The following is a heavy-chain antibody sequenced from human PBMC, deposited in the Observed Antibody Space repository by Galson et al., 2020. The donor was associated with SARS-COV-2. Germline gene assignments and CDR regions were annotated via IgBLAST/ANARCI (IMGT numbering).Heavy chain of an antibody. Sequence: SLKISCAASGFTFDDYAMHWVRQAPGKGLEWVSGISWNSGSIGYADSVKGRFTISRDNAKNSLYLQMNSLRAEDTALYYCAKAPGYGDFFDYWGQGTLVTVSS. CDR3: AKAPGYGDFFDY. CDR2: ISWNSGSI. CDR1: GFTFDDYA. V-gene: IGHV3-9*01. J-gene: IGHJ4*02. D-gene: IGHD4-17*01.